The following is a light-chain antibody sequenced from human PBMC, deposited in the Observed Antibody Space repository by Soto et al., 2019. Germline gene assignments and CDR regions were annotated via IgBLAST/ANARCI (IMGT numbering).Light chain of an antibody. CDR2: AAS. CDR3: QKYNSGPFT. V-gene: IGKV1-27*01. CDR1: QGFRNY. J-gene: IGKJ3*01. Sequence: DIQMTQSPSPLSASVGDRVTITCRASQGFRNYLAWYQQKPGTVPKLLMYAASTLQSGVPSWFSGSGSGRDFTLTIISQQPEDVSTYYCQKYNSGPFTFGPGTKVDIK.